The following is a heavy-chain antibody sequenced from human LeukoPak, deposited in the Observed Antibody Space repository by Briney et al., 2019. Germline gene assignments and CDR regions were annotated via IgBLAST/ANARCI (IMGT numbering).Heavy chain of an antibody. Sequence: SETLSLTCTVSGGSINNFYWSWIRQPPGKGLEWIGCISYRGRTNYIPSLKSRVTISVDTSKIQFSLNLSSVTAADTAVYYCARDRWFGESRYMDVWGKGTTVTISS. CDR2: ISYRGRT. D-gene: IGHD3-10*01. CDR1: GGSINNFY. J-gene: IGHJ6*03. CDR3: ARDRWFGESRYMDV. V-gene: IGHV4-59*01.